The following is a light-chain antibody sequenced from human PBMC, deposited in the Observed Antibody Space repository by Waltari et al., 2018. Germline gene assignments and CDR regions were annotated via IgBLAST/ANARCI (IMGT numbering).Light chain of an antibody. Sequence: QTVVTQEPSLPVSPGGTVTLTCALSSGSVSTTSYATWYQQTPGQAPRTLVYKANARSSGVPDRFSGSILGNTAALTITGAQADDESDYYCALYMGSGIWVFGGGTKLTVL. CDR3: ALYMGSGIWV. V-gene: IGLV8-61*01. J-gene: IGLJ3*02. CDR2: KAN. CDR1: SGSVSTTSY.